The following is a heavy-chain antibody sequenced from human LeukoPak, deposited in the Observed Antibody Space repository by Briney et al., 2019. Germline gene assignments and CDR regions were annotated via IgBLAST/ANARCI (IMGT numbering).Heavy chain of an antibody. J-gene: IGHJ4*02. Sequence: GGSLRLSCAASGFTFSTFWMHWVRQAPGKGLVWVSGIKSDGSITTYADSVKGRFTISRDNAENTLYLQMNSLRAEDTAVYYCARETGSAVGSTDFDYWGQGTLVTVSS. CDR3: ARETGSAVGSTDFDY. CDR2: IKSDGSIT. CDR1: GFTFSTFW. V-gene: IGHV3-74*03. D-gene: IGHD4-17*01.